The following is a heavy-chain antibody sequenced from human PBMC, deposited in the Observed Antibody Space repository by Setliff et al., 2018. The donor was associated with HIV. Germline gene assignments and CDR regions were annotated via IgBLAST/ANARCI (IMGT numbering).Heavy chain of an antibody. J-gene: IGHJ3*02. Sequence: PSETLSLTCTVSGGPIVRYYWTWIRQPPGKGLEWIGYIYYSGSTNYNPSLKSRVIISVDTSKMQFSQKLRSVTAADTAMYYCARLLQGGNYAFDIWGQGTMVTVSS. CDR1: GGPIVRYY. CDR3: ARLLQGGNYAFDI. V-gene: IGHV4-59*08. CDR2: IYYSGST. D-gene: IGHD2-21*02.